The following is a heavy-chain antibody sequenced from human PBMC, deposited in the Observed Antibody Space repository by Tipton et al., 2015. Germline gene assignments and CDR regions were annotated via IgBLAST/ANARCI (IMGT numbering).Heavy chain of an antibody. V-gene: IGHV4-59*05. CDR1: GGSISSYY. Sequence: TLSLTCTVSGGSISSYYWSWIRQPPGKGLEWIGSYYYTGATYYNPSLKSRVNISADRSKDHFSLRLTSVAAADTAVYYCARLGRWLEVDFWGQGTLVTVSS. J-gene: IGHJ4*02. CDR2: YYYTGAT. CDR3: ARLGRWLEVDF. D-gene: IGHD5-24*01.